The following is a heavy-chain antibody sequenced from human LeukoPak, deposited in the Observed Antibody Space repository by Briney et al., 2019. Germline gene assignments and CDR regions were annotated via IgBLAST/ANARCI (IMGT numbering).Heavy chain of an antibody. V-gene: IGHV3-21*01. J-gene: IGHJ3*02. Sequence: PGGSLRLSCAASGFTFNSYSMNWVRQAPGKGLEWVSSISSSSTYIYSADSVKGRFTISRDNAKNSLYLQMNSLRAEDTAVYYCARDACGGDCYSGDAFDIWGQGTMVTVSS. CDR2: ISSSSTYI. CDR1: GFTFNSYS. CDR3: ARDACGGDCYSGDAFDI. D-gene: IGHD2-21*02.